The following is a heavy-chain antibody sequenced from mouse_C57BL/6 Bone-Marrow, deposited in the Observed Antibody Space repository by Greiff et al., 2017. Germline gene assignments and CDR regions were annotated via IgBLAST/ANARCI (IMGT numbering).Heavy chain of an antibody. CDR2: IHPRSGNT. J-gene: IGHJ3*01. V-gene: IGHV1-81*01. D-gene: IGHD2-4*01. Sequence: QVQLQQSGAELARPGASVKLSCKASGYTFTSYGISWVKQRTGQGLEWIGEIHPRSGNTYYNEKFKGKATLTVDKSSSTAYMELRSLTSEDSAVXVCARGGIKRVAYWGQGTLVTVSA. CDR1: GYTFTSYG. CDR3: ARGGIKRVAY.